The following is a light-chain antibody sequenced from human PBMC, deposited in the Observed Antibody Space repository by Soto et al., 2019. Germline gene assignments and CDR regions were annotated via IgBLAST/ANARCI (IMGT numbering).Light chain of an antibody. V-gene: IGLV2-14*01. Sequence: QSALTQPASVSGSPGQSIAISCTGTSSDVGGYNYVSWYQQHPGKAPKLLLSEVSNRPSGVSDRFSGSKSGNTASLTISGLQTQDEADYYYSSFTSAYTFVFGTGTKVTVL. CDR1: SSDVGGYNY. CDR3: SSFTSAYTFV. CDR2: EVS. J-gene: IGLJ1*01.